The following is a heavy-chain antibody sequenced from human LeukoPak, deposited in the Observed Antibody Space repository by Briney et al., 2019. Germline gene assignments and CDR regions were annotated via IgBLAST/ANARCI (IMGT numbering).Heavy chain of an antibody. CDR2: IIPIFGTA. Sequence: ASVKVSCKASGGTFSSYAISWVRQAPGQGLEWMGGIIPIFGTANYAQKFQGRVTITADESASTAYMELSSLRSEDTAVYYCARDNSVEDTAWWFDPWGQGTLVTVSS. D-gene: IGHD4-23*01. V-gene: IGHV1-69*13. CDR1: GGTFSSYA. CDR3: ARDNSVEDTAWWFDP. J-gene: IGHJ5*02.